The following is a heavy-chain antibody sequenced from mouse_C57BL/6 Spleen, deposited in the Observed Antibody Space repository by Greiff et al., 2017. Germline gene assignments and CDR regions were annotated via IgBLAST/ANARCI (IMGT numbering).Heavy chain of an antibody. Sequence: LVESDAELVKPGASVKISCKVSGYTFTDHTIHWMKQRPEQGLEWIGYIYPRDGSTKYNEKFKGMATLTADKSSSTAYMQLNSLTSEDSAVYFCARDHDYDEAWFAYWGQGTLVTVSA. D-gene: IGHD2-4*01. J-gene: IGHJ3*01. V-gene: IGHV1-78*01. CDR1: GYTFTDHT. CDR2: IYPRDGST. CDR3: ARDHDYDEAWFAY.